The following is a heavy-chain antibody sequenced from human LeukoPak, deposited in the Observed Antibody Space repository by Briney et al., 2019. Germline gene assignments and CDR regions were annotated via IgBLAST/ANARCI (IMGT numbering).Heavy chain of an antibody. V-gene: IGHV3-23*01. J-gene: IGHJ4*02. CDR1: GFTLNSHA. D-gene: IGHD2-2*01. CDR2: IAGSGGRT. Sequence: PGGSLRLSCEPPGFTLNSHAMTGVRQAPGKGLEWVSSIAGSGGRTYYADSVKGRFTISRDTSKNTLYLQMNSLTAEDTAVYYCAKGLAATPYWGQGTLVTVSS. CDR3: AKGLAATPY.